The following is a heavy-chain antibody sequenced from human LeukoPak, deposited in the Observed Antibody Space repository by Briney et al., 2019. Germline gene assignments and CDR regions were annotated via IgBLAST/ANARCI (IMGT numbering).Heavy chain of an antibody. Sequence: GGSLRLSCAASGLTFSSYAMSWVRQAPGKGLEWVSALSGRGDRTYYADSVKGRFTISRDNAKNTLYLQMNRLRVEDTAVYYCARALGSPLDFWGQGTLVTVSS. CDR3: ARALGSPLDF. V-gene: IGHV3-23*01. D-gene: IGHD1-26*01. J-gene: IGHJ4*02. CDR2: LSGRGDRT. CDR1: GLTFSSYA.